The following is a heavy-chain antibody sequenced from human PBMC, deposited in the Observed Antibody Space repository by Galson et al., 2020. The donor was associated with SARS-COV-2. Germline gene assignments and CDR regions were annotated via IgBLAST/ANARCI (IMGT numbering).Heavy chain of an antibody. CDR3: ATGSEYYDSSGYRCNDAFDI. CDR1: GGSISSYY. J-gene: IGHJ3*02. V-gene: IGHV4-59*01. CDR2: IYYSGST. D-gene: IGHD3-22*01. Sequence: ASETLSLTCTVSGGSISSYYWSWIRQPPGKGLEWIGYIYYSGSTNYNPSLKSRVTISVDTSKNQFSLKLSSVTAADTAVYYCATGSEYYDSSGYRCNDAFDIWGQGTMVTVSS.